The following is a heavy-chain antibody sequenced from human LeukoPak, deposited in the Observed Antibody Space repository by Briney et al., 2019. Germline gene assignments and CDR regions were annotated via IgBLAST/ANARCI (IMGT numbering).Heavy chain of an antibody. J-gene: IGHJ4*02. CDR1: GGTFSSYA. Sequence: ASVKVSCKASGGTFSSYAISWVRQAPGQGLEWMGGLIPIFGTANYAQKFQGRVTITADESTSTAYMELSSLGSEDTAVYYCARAPGFWSANEGVYFDYWGQGTLVTVSS. CDR3: ARAPGFWSANEGVYFDY. D-gene: IGHD3-3*01. CDR2: LIPIFGTA. V-gene: IGHV1-69*13.